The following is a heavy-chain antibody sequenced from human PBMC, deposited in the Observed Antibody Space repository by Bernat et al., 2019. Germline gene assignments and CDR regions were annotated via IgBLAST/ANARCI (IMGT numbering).Heavy chain of an antibody. D-gene: IGHD1-14*01. CDR3: ARITSTWYYYYYMDV. Sequence: EVQLVQSGAEVKKPGESLKISCKGSGYSFTSYWIGWVRQMPGKGLEWMGIIYPGDSDTRYSPSFQGQVTISADKSISTAYLQWSSLKASDTAMYYCARITSTWYYYYYMDVWGKGTTVTVSS. CDR1: GYSFTSYW. CDR2: IYPGDSDT. V-gene: IGHV5-51*01. J-gene: IGHJ6*03.